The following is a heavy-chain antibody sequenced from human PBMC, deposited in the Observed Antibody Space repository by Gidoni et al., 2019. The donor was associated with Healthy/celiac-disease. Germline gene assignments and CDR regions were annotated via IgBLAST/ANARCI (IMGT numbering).Heavy chain of an antibody. J-gene: IGHJ4*02. CDR2: ISYDGSNK. Sequence: QVQLVASGGGVVQPCRSLRLSCAASGFTFSRYAMHWVSQAPGKGLEWVAVISYDGSNKYYADSVKGRFTISRDNSKNTLYLQMNSLRAEDTAVYYCARVDTAMVVVDYWGQGTLVTVSS. CDR1: GFTFSRYA. D-gene: IGHD5-18*01. CDR3: ARVDTAMVVVDY. V-gene: IGHV3-30-3*01.